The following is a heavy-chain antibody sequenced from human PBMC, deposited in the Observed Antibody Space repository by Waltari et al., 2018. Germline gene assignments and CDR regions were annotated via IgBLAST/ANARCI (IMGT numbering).Heavy chain of an antibody. J-gene: IGHJ4*02. Sequence: EVQLVESGGGLVKPGGSMGLSCAASGFPFSGYSMNWVRQAPGKGLEWVSSISSSSSYIYYADSVKGRFTISRDNAKNSLYLQMNSLRAEDTAVYYCARETGGRFDYWGQGTLVTVSS. CDR2: ISSSSSYI. V-gene: IGHV3-21*01. CDR3: ARETGGRFDY. CDR1: GFPFSGYS. D-gene: IGHD1-26*01.